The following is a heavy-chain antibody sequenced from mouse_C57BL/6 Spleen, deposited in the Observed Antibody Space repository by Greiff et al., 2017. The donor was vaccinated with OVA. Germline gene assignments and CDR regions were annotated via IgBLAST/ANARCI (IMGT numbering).Heavy chain of an antibody. CDR3: ARGVGYSNYFYAIDY. CDR2: IDPSDSYT. D-gene: IGHD2-5*01. V-gene: IGHV1-69*01. Sequence: QVQLQQPGAELVMPGASVKLSCKASGYTFTSYWMTWVKQRPGQGLEWIGEIDPSDSYTNYNQKFKGKSTLTVAKSYSTADMQISSLTSEDSAVDYCARGVGYSNYFYAIDYWGQGTSVTVSA. CDR1: GYTFTSYW. J-gene: IGHJ4*01.